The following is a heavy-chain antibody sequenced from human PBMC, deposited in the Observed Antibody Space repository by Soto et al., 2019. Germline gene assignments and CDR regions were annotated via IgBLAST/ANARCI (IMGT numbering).Heavy chain of an antibody. CDR3: ARETVWSPQL. J-gene: IGHJ1*01. CDR1: GFTSRSFW. D-gene: IGHD2-8*01. CDR2: INGDGSST. V-gene: IGHV3-74*01. Sequence: EVQLVESGGGLVQPGGSLRLSCAASGFTSRSFWMHWFRQVQGKGLLWVSRINGDGSSTSYAESVRGRFTISRDNAKNTLILQMNSRRVKDSAVYYCARETVWSPQLWGYGTLVTVSS.